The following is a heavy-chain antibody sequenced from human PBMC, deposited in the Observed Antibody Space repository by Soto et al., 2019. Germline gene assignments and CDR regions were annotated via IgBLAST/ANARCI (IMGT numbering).Heavy chain of an antibody. CDR1: GGSISSYY. CDR3: ARGGPYYDFWSGYQNLDYYYYYYMDV. Sequence: SETLSLTCTVSGGSISSYYWSWIRQPPGKGLEWIGYIYYSGSTNYNPSLKSRVTISVDTSKNQFSLKLSSVTAADTAVYYCARGGPYYDFWSGYQNLDYYYYYYMDVWGKGTTVTVSS. J-gene: IGHJ6*03. V-gene: IGHV4-59*01. CDR2: IYYSGST. D-gene: IGHD3-3*01.